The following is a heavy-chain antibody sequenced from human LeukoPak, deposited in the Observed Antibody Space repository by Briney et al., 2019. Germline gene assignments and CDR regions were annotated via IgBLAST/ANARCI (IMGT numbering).Heavy chain of an antibody. Sequence: GGSLRLSCAASGFTFSSYGMHWVRQAPGKGLEWVAVIWYDGSNEYYADSVKGRFTISRDNSRNTLYLQMNSLTAEDTAVYYCARDFLDYYGSGSYYIGSFDYWGQGTLVTVSS. D-gene: IGHD3-10*01. V-gene: IGHV3-33*01. CDR2: IWYDGSNE. CDR3: ARDFLDYYGSGSYYIGSFDY. CDR1: GFTFSSYG. J-gene: IGHJ4*02.